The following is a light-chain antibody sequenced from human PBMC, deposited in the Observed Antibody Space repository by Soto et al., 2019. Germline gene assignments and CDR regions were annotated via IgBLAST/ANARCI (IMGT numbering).Light chain of an antibody. CDR1: QDISTY. CDR3: QQYYSYPYT. V-gene: IGKV1-8*01. CDR2: GAS. J-gene: IGKJ2*01. Sequence: AIRMTQSPSSLSASTGDRVTVTCRASQDISTYLAWYQQKPGKAPNLLIYGASTLQGGVPSRFSGAGSGTDFTLTISSLQSEDFASYYCQQYYSYPYTFGQGTKVDIK.